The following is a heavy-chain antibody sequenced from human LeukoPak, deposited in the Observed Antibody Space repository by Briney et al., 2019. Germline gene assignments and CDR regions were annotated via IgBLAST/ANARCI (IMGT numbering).Heavy chain of an antibody. D-gene: IGHD6-19*01. CDR3: ARDTVYEHQWLVLDY. V-gene: IGHV4-4*02. J-gene: IGHJ4*02. Sequence: PSETLSLTCAVSGGSISSSNWWSWVRPPPGKGLEWIGEIYHSGSTNYNPSLKSRVTISVDKSKNQFSLKLSSVTAADTAVYYCARDTVYEHQWLVLDYWGQGTLVTVSS. CDR1: GGSISSSNW. CDR2: IYHSGST.